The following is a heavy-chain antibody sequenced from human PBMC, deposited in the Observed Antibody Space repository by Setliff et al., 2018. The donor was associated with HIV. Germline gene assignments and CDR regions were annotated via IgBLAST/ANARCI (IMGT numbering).Heavy chain of an antibody. Sequence: ASVKVSCKASGYTFTSYYMHWVRQAPGQGLEWMGIINPSGGSTSYAQKLQGRVTMTRNTSISTAYMELSSLRSEDTAMYYCARFSYGSVWPETDYWGQGTLVTVSS. D-gene: IGHD6-25*01. CDR1: GYTFTSYY. V-gene: IGHV1-46*01. CDR3: ARFSYGSVWPETDY. J-gene: IGHJ4*02. CDR2: INPSGGST.